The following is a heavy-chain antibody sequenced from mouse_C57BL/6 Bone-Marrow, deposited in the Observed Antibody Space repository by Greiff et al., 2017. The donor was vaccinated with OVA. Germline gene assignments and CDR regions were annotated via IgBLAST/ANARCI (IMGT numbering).Heavy chain of an antibody. V-gene: IGHV6-6*01. CDR1: GFTFSDAW. CDR2: LRNKANNHAT. CDR3: TRVGAMDD. Sequence: DVQLVESGGGLVQPGGSMKLSCAASGFTFSDAWMDWVRQSPEKGLEWVAELRNKANNHATYYAESVKGRFTISRDDSKSSVYLQMDGLRAEDTGIYYCTRVGAMDDWGQGTSVTVSA. J-gene: IGHJ4*01.